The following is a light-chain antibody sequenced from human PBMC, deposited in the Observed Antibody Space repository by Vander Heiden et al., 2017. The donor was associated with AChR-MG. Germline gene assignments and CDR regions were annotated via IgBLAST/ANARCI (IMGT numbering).Light chain of an antibody. V-gene: IGLV2-14*01. CDR3: SSYTRSTTVL. CDR2: GVG. J-gene: IGLJ2*01. Sequence: QSTLTQPASVSGSPGQSLTLSCPGTGGDVGAYDYSSWYQQHPGEAPKLMIYGVGQRPSGVSNRCSGSKSGNTASLTIAGLQAEDEADYYCSSYTRSTTVLFGGGTKLTVL. CDR1: GGDVGAYDY.